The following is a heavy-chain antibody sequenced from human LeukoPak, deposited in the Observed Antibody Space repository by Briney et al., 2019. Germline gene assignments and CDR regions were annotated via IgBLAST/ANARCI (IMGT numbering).Heavy chain of an antibody. J-gene: IGHJ5*02. CDR2: LNPDSGAT. Sequence: ASVKVSCKASGYTFTDYYIHWVRQAPGQGLEWMGCLNPDSGATAYAQKFQGRVTMTRDTSITTAYMELNRLTSDDTAVYYCASHDRYSGGYYSFDPWGQGTLVTVSS. V-gene: IGHV1-2*02. D-gene: IGHD3-10*01. CDR3: ASHDRYSGGYYSFDP. CDR1: GYTFTDYY.